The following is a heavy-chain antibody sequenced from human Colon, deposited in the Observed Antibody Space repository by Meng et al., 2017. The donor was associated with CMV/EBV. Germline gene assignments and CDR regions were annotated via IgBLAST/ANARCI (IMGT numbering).Heavy chain of an antibody. J-gene: IGHJ4*02. CDR3: ARQGGASPTTGVF. CDR1: GGSISSSSYY. V-gene: IGHV4-39*01. Sequence: SGGSISSSSYYWGWVRQPPGQGFEWIGSLYYTGSTYYNTSLGSRVTMSVDTSRNQFSLKLSSVTVADTAVYYCARQGGASPTTGVFWGPGILVTVSS. CDR2: LYYTGST. D-gene: IGHD1-26*01.